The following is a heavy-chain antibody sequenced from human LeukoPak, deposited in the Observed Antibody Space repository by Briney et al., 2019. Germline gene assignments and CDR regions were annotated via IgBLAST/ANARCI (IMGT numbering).Heavy chain of an antibody. Sequence: PSETLSLTCTVSGGSLNTFCWPSIRQPPGKGLEWIGYFSYSGGTTYNPSLKSRVTISIDTSKNQFSLNLNSVTAADTAVYYCAREGPLGKHYDYWGPGTLVTVSS. CDR3: AREGPLGKHYDY. CDR2: FSYSGGT. D-gene: IGHD3-16*01. J-gene: IGHJ4*02. CDR1: GGSLNTFC. V-gene: IGHV4-59*01.